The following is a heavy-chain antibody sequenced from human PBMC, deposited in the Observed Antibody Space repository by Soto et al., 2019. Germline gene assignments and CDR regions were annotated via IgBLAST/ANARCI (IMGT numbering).Heavy chain of an antibody. V-gene: IGHV1-69*13. CDR3: ARLGDSSGYYYVDWYFDL. Sequence: SVKVSCKASGGTFSSYAISWVRQAPGQGLEWMGGIIPIFGTANYAQKFQGRVTITADESTSTAYMELSSLGSEDTAVYYCARLGDSSGYYYVDWYFDLWGRGTLVTVSS. CDR1: GGTFSSYA. CDR2: IIPIFGTA. J-gene: IGHJ2*01. D-gene: IGHD3-22*01.